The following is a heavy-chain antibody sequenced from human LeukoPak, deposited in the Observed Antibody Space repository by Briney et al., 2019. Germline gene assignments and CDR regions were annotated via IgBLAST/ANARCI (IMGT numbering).Heavy chain of an antibody. CDR2: IYYSGST. CDR3: ASGDGAFDI. CDR1: GGSVSSSGYS. V-gene: IGHV4-31*03. Sequence: SETLSLTCTVSGGSVSSSGYSWGWIRQHPGKGLEWIGYIYYSGSTYYNPSLKSRVTISVDTSKNQFSLKLSSVTAADTAVYYCASGDGAFDIWGQGTMVTVSS. J-gene: IGHJ3*02. D-gene: IGHD7-27*01.